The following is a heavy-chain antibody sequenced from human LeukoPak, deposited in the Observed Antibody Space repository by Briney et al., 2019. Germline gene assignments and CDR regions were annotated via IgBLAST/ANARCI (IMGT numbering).Heavy chain of an antibody. CDR2: INPNSGGT. J-gene: IGHJ6*02. Sequence: ASVKVSCKASGYTFTGYYMHWVRQAPGQGLEWMGWINPNSGGTNYAQKFQGRVTMTRDTSISTAYMELSRLRSDDTAVYYCARDFFVVVPAAGFYYYYYGMDVWGQGTTVTVSS. D-gene: IGHD2-2*01. V-gene: IGHV1-2*02. CDR3: ARDFFVVVPAAGFYYYYYGMDV. CDR1: GYTFTGYY.